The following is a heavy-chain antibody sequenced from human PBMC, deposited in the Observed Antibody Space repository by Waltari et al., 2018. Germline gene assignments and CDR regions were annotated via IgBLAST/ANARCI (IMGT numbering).Heavy chain of an antibody. J-gene: IGHJ6*02. Sequence: VQVLESGGDLVQPGGSLRLSCVASGFDFVNSAMSWVRQTPGKGPAWVSTITGTGGGPLYANSPYYADSVKGRFTISRDNSKNTIYLQMSSLSAEDTAVYYCAKGSGMDVWGQGTMVTVSS. CDR1: GFDFVNSA. CDR3: AKGSGMDV. V-gene: IGHV3-23*01. CDR2: ITGTGGGPLYANSP.